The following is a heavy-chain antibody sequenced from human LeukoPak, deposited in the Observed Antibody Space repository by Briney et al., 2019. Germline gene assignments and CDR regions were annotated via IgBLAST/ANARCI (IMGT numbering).Heavy chain of an antibody. CDR2: IYYSGST. Sequence: SETLSLTCTVSGGSISSYYWGWIRQPPGKGLEWIGYIYYSGSTNYNPSLKSRVTISVDTSKNQFSLKLSSVTAADTAVYYCARDYYGSGSPDLGYYYYGMDVWGQGTTVTVSS. CDR3: ARDYYGSGSPDLGYYYYGMDV. J-gene: IGHJ6*02. V-gene: IGHV4-59*01. CDR1: GGSISSYY. D-gene: IGHD3-10*01.